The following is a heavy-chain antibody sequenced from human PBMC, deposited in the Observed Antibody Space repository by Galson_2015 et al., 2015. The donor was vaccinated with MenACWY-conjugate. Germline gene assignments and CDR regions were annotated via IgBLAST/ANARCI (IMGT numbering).Heavy chain of an antibody. Sequence: CAISGDSVSSISAAWNCIRQSPSRGLEWLGRTYYKSKGDHDYAASVRRRVSINTDTSKNIITLQLSSLTPEDAAVYYCAREAMFSTNFYAIDSWGQGTLVTVSA. CDR2: TYYKSKGDH. D-gene: IGHD2-2*01. V-gene: IGHV6-1*01. CDR1: GDSVSSISAA. CDR3: AREAMFSTNFYAIDS. J-gene: IGHJ4*02.